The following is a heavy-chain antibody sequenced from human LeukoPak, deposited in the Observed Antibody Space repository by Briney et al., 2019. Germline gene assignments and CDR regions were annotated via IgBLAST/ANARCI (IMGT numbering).Heavy chain of an antibody. Sequence: SDTLSLTCTVSGGSIISNTYYWGWIRPPPGKGREWVGRIYFSGTTYYNPSLKSRVPISVDTSRNQFSLKLSSVTAADTAVFHCARHSRGYYDSTGYYYGSHAFDIWGQGTMVTVSS. D-gene: IGHD3-22*01. CDR2: IYFSGTT. CDR1: GGSIISNTYY. V-gene: IGHV4-39*01. CDR3: ARHSRGYYDSTGYYYGSHAFDI. J-gene: IGHJ3*02.